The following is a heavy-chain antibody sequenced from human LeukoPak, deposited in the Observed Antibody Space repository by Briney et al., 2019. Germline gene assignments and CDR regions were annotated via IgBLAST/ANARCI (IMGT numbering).Heavy chain of an antibody. CDR2: INHSGST. V-gene: IGHV4-34*01. D-gene: IGHD2-15*01. CDR1: GGSFSGYY. J-gene: IGHJ3*02. Sequence: SETLSLTCAVYGGSFSGYYWSWIRQPPGKGLEWIGEINHSGSTNYNPSLESRVTTSRDTSKNQFSLKLSSVTAADTAVYYCVRASVHSGGAFDIWGQGTVVTVSS. CDR3: VRASVHSGGAFDI.